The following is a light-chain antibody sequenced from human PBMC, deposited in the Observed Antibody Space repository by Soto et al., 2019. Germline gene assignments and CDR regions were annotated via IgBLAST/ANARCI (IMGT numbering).Light chain of an antibody. J-gene: IGLJ1*01. V-gene: IGLV1-40*01. CDR1: SSNIGAGYD. Sequence: QSVLTQPPSVSGAPGQRVTISCTGSSSNIGAGYDVHWYQQLPGTAPKLLIYGNSNRPSGVPDRFSGSKSGTSAPLAITGLQAEDEADYYCQSYDSSLSAGYVFGTGTKVTVL. CDR3: QSYDSSLSAGYV. CDR2: GNS.